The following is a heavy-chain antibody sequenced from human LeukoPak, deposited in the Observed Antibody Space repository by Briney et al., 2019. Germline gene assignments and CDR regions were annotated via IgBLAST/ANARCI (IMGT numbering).Heavy chain of an antibody. J-gene: IGHJ6*02. V-gene: IGHV3-7*04. CDR3: ARDLSASGGMDV. D-gene: IGHD3-10*01. Sequence: EGSLRLSCAASGFTFSRYWMNWVRQAPETGLEWVANIKQDGSDKYSVDSVKDRFTISRDNAKNSLYLQMNNLRAEDTAVYYCARDLSASGGMDVWGQGTTVTVSS. CDR1: GFTFSRYW. CDR2: IKQDGSDK.